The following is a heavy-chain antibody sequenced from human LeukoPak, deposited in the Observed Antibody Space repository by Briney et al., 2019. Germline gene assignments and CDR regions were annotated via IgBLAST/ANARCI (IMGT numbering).Heavy chain of an antibody. Sequence: SVKVSCKASGGTFSSYAISWVRQAPGQGVEWMGGIIPIFGTANYAQNFQGRVTITTDESTSTAYMELSSLRSEDTAVYYCSREGDGYNFSYYYYMDVWGKGTTVTVSS. V-gene: IGHV1-69*05. CDR1: GGTFSSYA. CDR3: SREGDGYNFSYYYYMDV. D-gene: IGHD5-24*01. CDR2: IIPIFGTA. J-gene: IGHJ6*03.